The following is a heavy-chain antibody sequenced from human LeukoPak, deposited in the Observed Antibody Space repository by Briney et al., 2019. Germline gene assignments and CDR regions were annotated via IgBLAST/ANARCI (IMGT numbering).Heavy chain of an antibody. Sequence: GGSLRLSCAASGFTFSSYAMHWVRQAPGKGLEWVAVISYDGSNKYYADSVKGRFTISRDNSKNTLYLQMNSLRAEDTAVYYCARMVDSSGYYFDYWGQGTLVTVSP. D-gene: IGHD3-22*01. CDR1: GFTFSSYA. V-gene: IGHV3-30-3*01. CDR3: ARMVDSSGYYFDY. CDR2: ISYDGSNK. J-gene: IGHJ4*02.